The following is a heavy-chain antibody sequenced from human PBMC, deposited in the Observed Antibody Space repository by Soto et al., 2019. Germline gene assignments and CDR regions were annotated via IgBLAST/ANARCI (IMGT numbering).Heavy chain of an antibody. Sequence: SETLSLTCAVYGGSFSGYYWSWIRQPPGKGLEWIGEINHSGSTNYNPSLKSRVTISVDTSKNQFSLKLSSVTAADTAVYYCARGRRGLLWFGSNWFDPWGQGTLVTVSS. CDR3: ARGRRGLLWFGSNWFDP. V-gene: IGHV4-34*01. CDR2: INHSGST. CDR1: GGSFSGYY. J-gene: IGHJ5*02. D-gene: IGHD3-10*01.